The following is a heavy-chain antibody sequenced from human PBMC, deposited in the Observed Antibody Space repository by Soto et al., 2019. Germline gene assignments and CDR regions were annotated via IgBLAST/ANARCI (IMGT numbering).Heavy chain of an antibody. Sequence: ASVKVSCKVSGYTLTELSMHWVRQAPGKGLEWMGGFDPEDGETIYAQKFQGRVTMTEDTSTDTAYMELSSLRSDDTAVYFCATAIGSYSLEFFQDWGQGTLVTVSS. CDR2: FDPEDGET. CDR1: GYTLTELS. V-gene: IGHV1-24*01. CDR3: ATAIGSYSLEFFQD. D-gene: IGHD1-26*01. J-gene: IGHJ1*01.